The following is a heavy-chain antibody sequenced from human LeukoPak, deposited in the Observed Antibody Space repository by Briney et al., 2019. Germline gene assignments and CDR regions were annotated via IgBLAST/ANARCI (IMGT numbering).Heavy chain of an antibody. CDR1: GYSFTSYW. J-gene: IGHJ4*02. CDR3: ARLVVAATEYYFDY. D-gene: IGHD2-15*01. CDR2: IYPGDSDT. V-gene: IGHV5-51*03. Sequence: KPGESLKISCKGSGYSFTSYWIGWVRQMPGKGLEWMGIIYPGDSDTRYSSSFQGQVTISADKSISTAYLQWSSLRASDTAMYYCARLVVAATEYYFDYWGQGTLVTVSS.